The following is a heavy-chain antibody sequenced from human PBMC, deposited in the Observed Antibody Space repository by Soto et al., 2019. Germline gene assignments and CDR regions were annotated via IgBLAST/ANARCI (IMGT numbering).Heavy chain of an antibody. V-gene: IGHV4-61*01. J-gene: IGHJ6*02. CDR1: GGSVSSGSYY. Sequence: QVQLQESGPGLVKPSETLSLTCTVSGGSVSSGSYYWSWIRQPPGKGLEWIGYIYYSGSTNYNPSLQSRVTISVDTSKNQFSLKLSSVTAADTAVYYCARGGYCSGGSCLSYYYYGMDVWGQGTTVTVSS. CDR2: IYYSGST. D-gene: IGHD2-15*01. CDR3: ARGGYCSGGSCLSYYYYGMDV.